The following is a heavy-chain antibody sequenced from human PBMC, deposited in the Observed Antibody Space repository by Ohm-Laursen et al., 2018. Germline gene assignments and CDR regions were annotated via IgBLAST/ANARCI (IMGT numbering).Heavy chain of an antibody. V-gene: IGHV4-59*08. J-gene: IGHJ4*02. D-gene: IGHD2-15*01. CDR2: ISNSGNT. CDR3: ARRGSGGRSFDY. Sequence: TLSLTCAVSGDSINSSYWSWIRQPPGKGLEWIGFISNSGNTNYNPSLKSRVTISVDTSKNQISLKLGSVTVADTAVFYCARRGSGGRSFDYWGKGSLVTVSS. CDR1: GDSINSSY.